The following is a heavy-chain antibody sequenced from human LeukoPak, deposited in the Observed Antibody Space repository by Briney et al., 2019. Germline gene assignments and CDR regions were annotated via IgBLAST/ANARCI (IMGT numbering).Heavy chain of an antibody. CDR2: IIPILGIA. V-gene: IGHV1-69*04. D-gene: IGHD2-2*01. Sequence: ASVKVSCKASGGTFSSYAISWVRQAPGQGLEWMGRIIPILGIANYAQKSQGRVTITADKSTSTAYMELSSLRSEDTAVYYCARGPAESIVVVPAAAHFDYWGQGTLVTVSS. CDR3: ARGPAESIVVVPAAAHFDY. CDR1: GGTFSSYA. J-gene: IGHJ4*02.